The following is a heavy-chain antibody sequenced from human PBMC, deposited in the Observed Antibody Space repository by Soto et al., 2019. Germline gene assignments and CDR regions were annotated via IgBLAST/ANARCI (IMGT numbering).Heavy chain of an antibody. CDR3: ARVATVTTSWYFDL. Sequence: EVQLVESGGGLVQPGGSLRLSCAASGFTVSSNYMSWVRQAPGKGLEWVSVIYSGGSTYYADSVKGRFTISRHNSKNTLYLQMNSLRAEDTAVYYCARVATVTTSWYFDLWGRGTLVTVSS. D-gene: IGHD4-17*01. CDR1: GFTVSSNY. V-gene: IGHV3-53*04. J-gene: IGHJ2*01. CDR2: IYSGGST.